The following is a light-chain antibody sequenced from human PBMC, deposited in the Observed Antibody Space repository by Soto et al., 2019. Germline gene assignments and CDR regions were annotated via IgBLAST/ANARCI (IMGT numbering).Light chain of an antibody. V-gene: IGKV1-27*01. CDR3: QKYNSVTLT. CDR1: QGISNF. J-gene: IGKJ4*01. Sequence: DIQMTQSPSSLSPSVGDRVTITGRASQGISNFLAWYQKKPGKVPKLLIYAASTLQSGVPSRFSGSGSRSEFSLTISRLQPEDVATYECQKYNSVTLTFGGGTKVDIK. CDR2: AAS.